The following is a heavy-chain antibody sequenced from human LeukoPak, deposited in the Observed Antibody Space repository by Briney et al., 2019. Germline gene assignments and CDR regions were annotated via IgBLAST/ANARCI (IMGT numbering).Heavy chain of an antibody. CDR3: ARAGSISSGWYGEYFQH. D-gene: IGHD6-19*01. CDR1: GFTFSDYY. Sequence: GGSLRLSCAASGFTFSDYYMNWIRQAPGKGLEWVSYISSSSSYIYYADSVKGRFTISRDNAKNSLYLQMNSLRAEDTAVYYCARAGSISSGWYGEYFQHWGQGTLVTVSS. V-gene: IGHV3-11*06. CDR2: ISSSSSYI. J-gene: IGHJ1*01.